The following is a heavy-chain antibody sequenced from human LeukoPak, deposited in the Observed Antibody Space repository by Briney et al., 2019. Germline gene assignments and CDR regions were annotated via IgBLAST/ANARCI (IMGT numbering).Heavy chain of an antibody. CDR3: ARDKEGAPDY. CDR2: IYSGGST. V-gene: IGHV3-66*01. J-gene: IGHJ4*02. Sequence: PGGSLRLSCAASGFTFSSYSMNWVRQAPGKGLEWVSVIYSGGSTYYADSVKGRFTISRDNSKNTLYLQMNSLRAEDTAVYYCARDKEGAPDYWGQGTLVTVSS. D-gene: IGHD1-26*01. CDR1: GFTFSSYS.